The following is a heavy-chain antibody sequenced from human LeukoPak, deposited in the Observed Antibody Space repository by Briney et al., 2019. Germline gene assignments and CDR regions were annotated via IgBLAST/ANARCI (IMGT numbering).Heavy chain of an antibody. J-gene: IGHJ4*02. D-gene: IGHD3-3*01. CDR2: IYHSGST. V-gene: IGHV4-38-2*02. CDR3: AREGRVFFYYFDY. Sequence: SETLSLTCTVSGYSISSGYYWGWIRQPPGKGLEWIGSIYHSGSTYYNPSLKSRVTISVDTSKNQFSLKLSSVTAADTAVYYCAREGRVFFYYFDYWGQGTLVTVSS. CDR1: GYSISSGYY.